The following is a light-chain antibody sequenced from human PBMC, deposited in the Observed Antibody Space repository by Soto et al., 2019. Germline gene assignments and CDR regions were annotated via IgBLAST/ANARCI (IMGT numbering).Light chain of an antibody. V-gene: IGKV3-20*01. Sequence: EIVLTQSPGTLSLSPGERATLSCRASQSVSSSYLAWYQQKPGQAPRLLIYGASSRATGIPDRFSGSGSGTDFTLTISRLEPEDFAVYYCQQYGSPPFGGGTKVEIK. J-gene: IGKJ4*01. CDR3: QQYGSPP. CDR2: GAS. CDR1: QSVSSSY.